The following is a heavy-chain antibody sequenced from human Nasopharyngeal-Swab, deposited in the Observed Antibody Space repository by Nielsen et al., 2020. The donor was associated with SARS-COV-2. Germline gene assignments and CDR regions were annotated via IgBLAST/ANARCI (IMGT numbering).Heavy chain of an antibody. Sequence: WIRQHPGKGLEWVSSISSSSSYIYYADSVKGRFTISRDNAKNSLYLQMNSLRAEDTAVYYCARDNDAFDIWGQGTMVTVSS. J-gene: IGHJ3*02. CDR3: ARDNDAFDI. CDR2: ISSSSSYI. V-gene: IGHV3-21*01.